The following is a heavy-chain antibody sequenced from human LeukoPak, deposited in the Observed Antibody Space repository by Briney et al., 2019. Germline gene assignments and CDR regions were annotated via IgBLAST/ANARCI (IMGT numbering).Heavy chain of an antibody. V-gene: IGHV5-51*01. J-gene: IGHJ4*02. CDR3: ARRFFYASPWGFDS. CDR2: IYPGDSHT. Sequence: GESLKISLKGSEYSFTSYWVGWVRQMPGKRLEWMGVIYPGDSHTRYSPSFQGHVTISVDKSISTAYLQWSSLRASDTAMYYCARRFFYASPWGFDSWGQGTLVTVSS. CDR1: EYSFTSYW. D-gene: IGHD2/OR15-2a*01.